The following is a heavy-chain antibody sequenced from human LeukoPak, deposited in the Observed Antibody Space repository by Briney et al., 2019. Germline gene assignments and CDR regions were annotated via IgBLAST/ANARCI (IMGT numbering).Heavy chain of an antibody. CDR2: INHSGST. V-gene: IGHV4-34*01. Sequence: SETLSLTCAVYGGSFSGYYWSWIRQPPGKGLEWIGEINHSGSTNYNPSLKSRVTISVDTSKNQFSLKLSSVTAADTAVYYCARLAYYYDSSGYYGGGFDYWGQGTLVTVSS. CDR3: ARLAYYYDSSGYYGGGFDY. CDR1: GGSFSGYY. D-gene: IGHD3-22*01. J-gene: IGHJ4*02.